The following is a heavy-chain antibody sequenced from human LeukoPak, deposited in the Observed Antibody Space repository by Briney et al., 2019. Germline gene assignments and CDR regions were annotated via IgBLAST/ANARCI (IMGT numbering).Heavy chain of an antibody. D-gene: IGHD3-16*02. J-gene: IGHJ4*02. V-gene: IGHV4-59*01. CDR3: ARALMITFGGVIVPNYYFDY. Sequence: SETLSLTCTVSGGSLSSYYWSWIRQPPGKGLEGIGYIYYRGSTNYNPSLKRRVTISVDTSKNQFSLKLSSVTAADTAVYYCARALMITFGGVIVPNYYFDYWGQGTLVTVSS. CDR2: IYYRGST. CDR1: GGSLSSYY.